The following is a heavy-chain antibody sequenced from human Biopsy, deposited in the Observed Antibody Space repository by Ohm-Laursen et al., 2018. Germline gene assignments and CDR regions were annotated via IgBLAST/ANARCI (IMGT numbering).Heavy chain of an antibody. Sequence: TLSLTCPVSGGSISNNNYYWGWIRQPPGKGLEWIGSIFYRGSTHYKPSLKSRVNISVDTSKNQFSLKLNSVTAEDTAVYYCARGSNDFGGLYFPRWGQGTLLTVSS. CDR3: ARGSNDFGGLYFPR. J-gene: IGHJ4*02. CDR1: GGSISNNNYY. V-gene: IGHV4-39*07. D-gene: IGHD4-23*01. CDR2: IFYRGST.